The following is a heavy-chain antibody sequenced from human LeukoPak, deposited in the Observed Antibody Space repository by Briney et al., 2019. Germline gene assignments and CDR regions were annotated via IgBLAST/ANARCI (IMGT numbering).Heavy chain of an antibody. CDR2: ISSSSSYT. D-gene: IGHD2-15*01. CDR1: GFTFSSYS. V-gene: IGHV3-21*01. J-gene: IGHJ4*02. CDR3: SGRRYQHAC. Sequence: PGGSLRLSCAASGFTFSSYSMNWVRQAPGKGLEWVSSISSSSSYTYYADSVKGRFTISRDNAKNSLYLQMNSLRAEDTAVYYCSGRRYQHACGGQRIRVTVS.